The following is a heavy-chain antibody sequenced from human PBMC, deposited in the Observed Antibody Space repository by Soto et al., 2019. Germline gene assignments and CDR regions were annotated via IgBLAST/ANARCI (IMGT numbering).Heavy chain of an antibody. Sequence: GGSLRLSCAASGFTFSTYAMHWVGQAPGKGLEWVAVISYDGSNKYYADSVKGRFTIARDNSKNTLYLQMNSLRAEDTAVYYCARDEGDYDFWSGQSLYGMDVWGQGTTVTVSS. CDR1: GFTFSTYA. J-gene: IGHJ6*02. V-gene: IGHV3-30-3*01. D-gene: IGHD3-3*01. CDR2: ISYDGSNK. CDR3: ARDEGDYDFWSGQSLYGMDV.